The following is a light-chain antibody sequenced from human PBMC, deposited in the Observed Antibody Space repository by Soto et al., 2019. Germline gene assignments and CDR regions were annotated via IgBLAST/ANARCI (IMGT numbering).Light chain of an antibody. CDR1: QSVSRN. J-gene: IGKJ2*01. Sequence: EIVMTQSPATLSMSPGERVTLSCRASQSVSRNLAWYQQKPGQAPRLLIYGASTRATGIPARFSGSGSGTEFTLTISSLQSEDFAVYYCQQFDNWPPYTFGQGTKLEI. CDR2: GAS. CDR3: QQFDNWPPYT. V-gene: IGKV3-15*01.